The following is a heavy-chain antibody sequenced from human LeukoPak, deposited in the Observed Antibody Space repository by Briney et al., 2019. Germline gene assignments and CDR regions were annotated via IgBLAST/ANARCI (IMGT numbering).Heavy chain of an antibody. V-gene: IGHV3-74*01. J-gene: IGHJ6*03. CDR3: ARGRGDGYYYMDV. CDR1: GFTFSSYW. Sequence: GGSLRLSCAASGFTFSSYWMHWVRQAPGKGLAWVSRINSDGSSTSYADSVKGRFTISRDNAKNTLYLQMNSLRAEDTAVYYCARGRGDGYYYMDVWGKGTTVTVSS. D-gene: IGHD2-21*02. CDR2: INSDGSST.